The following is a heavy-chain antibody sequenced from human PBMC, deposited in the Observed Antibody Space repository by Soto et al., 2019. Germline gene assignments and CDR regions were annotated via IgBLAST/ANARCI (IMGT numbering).Heavy chain of an antibody. V-gene: IGHV3-21*01. CDR1: GFTFSTYN. CDR2: ISSSSSYI. D-gene: IGHD3-3*01. Sequence: LRLSCAASGFTFSTYNMNWVRQAPWKGLEWVSSISSSSSYIYYADSVKGRFTISRDNAKNSLHLQMNSLRAEDTAVYYCARDYDFWSGRGGMDVWGQGTTVTVSS. CDR3: ARDYDFWSGRGGMDV. J-gene: IGHJ6*02.